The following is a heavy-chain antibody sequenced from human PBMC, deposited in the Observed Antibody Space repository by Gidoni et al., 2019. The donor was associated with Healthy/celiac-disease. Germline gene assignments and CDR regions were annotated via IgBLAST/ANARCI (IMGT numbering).Heavy chain of an antibody. CDR1: GGSISSSNW. V-gene: IGHV4-4*02. CDR2: IFHSGST. D-gene: IGHD3-10*01. CDR3: ASSMVRGVIICYFDY. J-gene: IGHJ4*02. Sequence: QVQLQESGPGLVKPSGTLSLTCAVSGGSISSSNWWSWVRQLPGKGLEWTGEIFHSGSTNYNPSLNSRVTISVDKSKNRFSLKLSSVTAADTAVYYCASSMVRGVIICYFDYWGQRTLVTVSS.